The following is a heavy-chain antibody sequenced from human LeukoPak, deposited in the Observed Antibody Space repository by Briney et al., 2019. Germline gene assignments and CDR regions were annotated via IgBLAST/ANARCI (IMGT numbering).Heavy chain of an antibody. J-gene: IGHJ2*01. CDR2: ISFDGSSK. D-gene: IGHD6-13*01. CDR1: GFTFGSYA. Sequence: GGSLRLSCAASGFTFGSYAMHWVRQAPGKGLEWVALISFDGSSKSYADSVKGRFTISRDNSKNTLYLQMISLRAEDTAVYYCATMYSSSWSRWYFDLWGRGTLVTVSS. CDR3: ATMYSSSWSRWYFDL. V-gene: IGHV3-30*03.